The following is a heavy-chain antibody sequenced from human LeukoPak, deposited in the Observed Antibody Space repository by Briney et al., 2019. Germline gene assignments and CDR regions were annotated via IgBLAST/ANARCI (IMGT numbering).Heavy chain of an antibody. CDR1: GFTFSSYS. CDR2: ICVSGDST. D-gene: IGHD6-19*01. CDR3: AKPTIAVAGADWIDGFDI. V-gene: IGHV3-23*01. Sequence: RGSLRLSCAASGFTFSSYSMSWVRQAPGKGLEWVSGICVSGDSTHYADSVKGRFTISRDNSKNTLFLQMNSLRADDTAVYYCAKPTIAVAGADWIDGFDIWGQGTMVTVSS. J-gene: IGHJ3*02.